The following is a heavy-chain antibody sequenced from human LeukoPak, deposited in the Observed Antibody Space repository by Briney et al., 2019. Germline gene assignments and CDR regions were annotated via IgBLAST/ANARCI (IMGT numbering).Heavy chain of an antibody. CDR2: ISGSGGST. J-gene: IGHJ5*02. CDR3: AGRYCSGTDCYSWFDP. V-gene: IGHV3-23*01. Sequence: PGGSLRLSCAASGFTFSSYAMSWVRQAPGKGLEWVSAISGSGGSTYYADSVKGRFTISRDNSKNTLYLQMNSLRAEDTAVYYCAGRYCSGTDCYSWFDPWGQGTLVTVSS. D-gene: IGHD2-2*01. CDR1: GFTFSSYA.